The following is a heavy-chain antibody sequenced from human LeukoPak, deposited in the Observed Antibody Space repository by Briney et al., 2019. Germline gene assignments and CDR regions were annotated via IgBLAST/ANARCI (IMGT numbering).Heavy chain of an antibody. V-gene: IGHV4-34*01. D-gene: IGHD3-10*01. J-gene: IGHJ5*02. CDR1: GGSFSGYY. CDR3: ARGVLLWFGELSPRYWFDP. Sequence: PSETLSLTCAVYGGSFSGYYLSWIRQPPGKGLEGIGEINHSGSTNYNPSLNSRFTISVDTSNNQSSLKLSSVTAADTAVYYCARGVLLWFGELSPRYWFDPWGQGTLVTVSS. CDR2: INHSGST.